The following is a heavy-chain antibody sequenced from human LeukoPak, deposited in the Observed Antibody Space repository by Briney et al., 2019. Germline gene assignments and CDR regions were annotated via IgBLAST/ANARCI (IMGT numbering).Heavy chain of an antibody. CDR3: AKDIKAYYGSGYGMDV. V-gene: IGHV3-9*01. D-gene: IGHD3-10*01. Sequence: GGSLRLSCAASGFTFDDYAMHWVRQAPGKGLEWVSGISWNSGSIGYADSVKGRFTISRDNAKNSLYLQMNSLRAEDTALYYCAKDIKAYYGSGYGMDVWGQGTTVTVSS. CDR1: GFTFDDYA. CDR2: ISWNSGSI. J-gene: IGHJ6*02.